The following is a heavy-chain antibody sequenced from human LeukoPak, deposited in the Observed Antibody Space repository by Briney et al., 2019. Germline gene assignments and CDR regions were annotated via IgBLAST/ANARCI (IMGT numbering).Heavy chain of an antibody. CDR1: GFTFSSYW. CDR3: ARDRGYCSSTSCRTRWFDP. V-gene: IGHV3-74*01. Sequence: PGGSLRLSCAASGFTFSSYWMHWVRQAPGKGLVWVSRINSDGSSTSYADSVKGRFTISRDNAKNTLYLQMNSLRAEDTAVYYCARDRGYCSSTSCRTRWFDPWGQGTLVTVSS. D-gene: IGHD2-2*01. J-gene: IGHJ5*02. CDR2: INSDGSST.